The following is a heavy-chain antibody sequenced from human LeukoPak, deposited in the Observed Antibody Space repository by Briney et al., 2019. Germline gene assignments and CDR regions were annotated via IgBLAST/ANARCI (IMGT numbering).Heavy chain of an antibody. CDR1: GGTFSSYA. D-gene: IGHD3-3*01. V-gene: IGHV1-69*01. Sequence: PAASVKVSCKASGGTFSSYAISWVRQAPGQGLEWMGGIIPIFGTANYAQKFQGRVTITADESTSTAYMEVSSLRSEDTAVYYCARAGLFGVVIYYMDVWGKGTTVTVSS. J-gene: IGHJ6*03. CDR3: ARAGLFGVVIYYMDV. CDR2: IIPIFGTA.